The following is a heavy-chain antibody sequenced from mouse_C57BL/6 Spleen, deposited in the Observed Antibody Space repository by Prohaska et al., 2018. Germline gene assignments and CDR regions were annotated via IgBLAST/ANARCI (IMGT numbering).Heavy chain of an antibody. J-gene: IGHJ1*03. CDR2: INPDSSTI. CDR3: ERYYDGTWYFDD. Sequence: GLVQPRGSLNLSCASSGFDFSRYWMSCVRQSPWKGLEWIGEINPDSSTINYAPSLQDKFIISRDNAKNTLYLQTRKGRYEEIERNYCERYYDGTWYFDDWGKGTTVTVSS. V-gene: IGHV4-1*01. CDR1: GFDFSRYW. D-gene: IGHD1-1*01.